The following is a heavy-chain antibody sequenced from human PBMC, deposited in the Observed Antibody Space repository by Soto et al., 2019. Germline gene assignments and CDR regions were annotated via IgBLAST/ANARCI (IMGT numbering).Heavy chain of an antibody. CDR2: IGTSATTI. V-gene: IGHV3-48*01. Sequence: EVQLVESGGGLVQPGGSLRLSCAASGFTFSAYSMNWVRQAPGKGLEWISYIGTSATTIHYADSVKGRFTISRDKAKNSLYLQMNSLRAEDTAVYFCARDYHYAFDYWGQGTLVTVSS. CDR3: ARDYHYAFDY. J-gene: IGHJ4*02. CDR1: GFTFSAYS. D-gene: IGHD2-2*01.